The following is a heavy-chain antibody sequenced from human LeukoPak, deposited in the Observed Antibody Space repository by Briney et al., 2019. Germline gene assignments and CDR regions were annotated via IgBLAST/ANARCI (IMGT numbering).Heavy chain of an antibody. V-gene: IGHV3-48*02. Sequence: GGSLRLSCAASGFTFSSYSMNWVRQAPGKGLEWASYISSSSSSIYYADSVKGRFTISRDNAKNSLYLQMNSLRDEDTAVYYCARDLLRYCSSTSCSYSGMDVWGQGTTVTVSS. CDR2: ISSSSSSI. J-gene: IGHJ6*02. D-gene: IGHD2-2*01. CDR3: ARDLLRYCSSTSCSYSGMDV. CDR1: GFTFSSYS.